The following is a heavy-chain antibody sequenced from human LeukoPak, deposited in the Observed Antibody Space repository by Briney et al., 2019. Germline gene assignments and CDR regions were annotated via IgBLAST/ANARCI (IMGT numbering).Heavy chain of an antibody. D-gene: IGHD6-19*01. CDR1: GGSISSYY. CDR3: ARDRRDGYSSGWYFDP. V-gene: IGHV4-59*01. Sequence: SETLSLTCTVSGGSISSYYWSWIRQPPGKGLEWIGYIYYSGGTNYNPSLKSRVTISVDTSKNQFSLKLSSVTAADTAVYYCARDRRDGYSSGWYFDPWGQGTLVTVSS. J-gene: IGHJ5*02. CDR2: IYYSGGT.